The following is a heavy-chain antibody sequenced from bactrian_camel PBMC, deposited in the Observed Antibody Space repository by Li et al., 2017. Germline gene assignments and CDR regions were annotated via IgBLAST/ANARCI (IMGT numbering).Heavy chain of an antibody. D-gene: IGHD7*01. Sequence: HVQLVESGGGSVQAGGSLRLSGGASGSIYGDACVGWLRQAPGKEREGVAAIDSDGIASYADSVKGRFTVSRDNANNTVNLMMNSLKPEDTAMYYCAARSLGRMTVAMLRESEYNYWGQGTQVTVS. CDR3: AARSLGRMTVAMLRESEYNY. J-gene: IGHJ4*01. V-gene: IGHV3S53*01. CDR2: IDSDGIA. CDR1: GSIYGDAC.